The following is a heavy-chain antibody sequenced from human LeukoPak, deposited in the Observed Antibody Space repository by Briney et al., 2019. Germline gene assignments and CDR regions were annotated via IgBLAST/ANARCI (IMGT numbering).Heavy chain of an antibody. Sequence: KPSETLSLTCAVYGGSFSGYYWSWIRQPPGKGLEWIGEINHSGSTNYNPSLKSRVTISVDTSKNQFSLKLSSVTAADTAVYYCARGGAGGQHYDILTGSNTNWFDPWGQGTLVTVSS. CDR2: INHSGST. CDR1: GGSFSGYY. V-gene: IGHV4-34*01. J-gene: IGHJ5*02. D-gene: IGHD3-9*01. CDR3: ARGGAGGQHYDILTGSNTNWFDP.